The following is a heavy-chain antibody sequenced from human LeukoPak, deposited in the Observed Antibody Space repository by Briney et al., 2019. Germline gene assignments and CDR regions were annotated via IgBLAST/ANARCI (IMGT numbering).Heavy chain of an antibody. D-gene: IGHD6-13*01. CDR1: GFTFSSYG. J-gene: IGHJ4*02. CDR2: IWYDGSNK. V-gene: IGHV3-33*01. CDR3: ARGGQYSSSWYGYFDY. Sequence: GRSLRLSCAASGFTFSSYGMHWVRQAPGKGLEWVAVIWYDGSNKYYADSVKGPFTISRDNSKNTLYLQMNSLRAEDTAVYYCARGGQYSSSWYGYFDYWGQGTLVTVSS.